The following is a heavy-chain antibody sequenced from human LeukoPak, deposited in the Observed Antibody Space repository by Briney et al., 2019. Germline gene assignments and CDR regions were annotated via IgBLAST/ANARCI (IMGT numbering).Heavy chain of an antibody. CDR2: IKSKTDGGTT. J-gene: IGHJ4*02. Sequence: GGSLRLSCAASGFTFSNAWMSWVRQAPGKGLEWVGRIKSKTDGGTTDYAAPVKGRFTISRDDSKNPLYLQMNSMKTEDTAVYYCTTVAIAVVRGYWGQGTLVTVSS. CDR3: TTVAIAVVRGY. V-gene: IGHV3-15*01. D-gene: IGHD6-19*01. CDR1: GFTFSNAW.